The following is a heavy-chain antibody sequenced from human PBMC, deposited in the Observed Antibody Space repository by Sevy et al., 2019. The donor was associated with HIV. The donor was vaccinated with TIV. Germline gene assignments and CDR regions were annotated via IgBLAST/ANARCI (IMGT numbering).Heavy chain of an antibody. CDR3: AGENAWGRGYS. D-gene: IGHD1-26*01. CDR2: IYYNGHI. Sequence: SETLSLTCTVSGGSITSLYWNWIRQPPGKGLEWIANIYYNGHINYNPSLKSRVTLSLHTSKNQFSLRLRSVTAADTAMYYCAGENAWGRGYSWGQGTLVTVSS. J-gene: IGHJ4*02. CDR1: GGSITSLY. V-gene: IGHV4-59*08.